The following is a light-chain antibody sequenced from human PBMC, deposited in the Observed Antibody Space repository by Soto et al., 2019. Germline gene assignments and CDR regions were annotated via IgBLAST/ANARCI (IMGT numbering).Light chain of an antibody. CDR2: DVS. J-gene: IGLJ1*01. V-gene: IGLV2-14*03. CDR1: SNDVGAYNY. CDR3: TSYTSSRTYV. Sequence: QSALPQPASVSGSPGQSITVSCTGTSNDVGAYNYVSWYQQHPATAPKLMIYDVSNRPSGVSNRFSGSKSGNTASLTISGLQAEDEADYYCTSYTSSRTYVFGTGTKVTVL.